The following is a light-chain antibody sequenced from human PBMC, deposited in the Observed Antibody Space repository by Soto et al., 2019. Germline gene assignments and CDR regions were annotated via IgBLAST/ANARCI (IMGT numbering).Light chain of an antibody. CDR2: AAS. CDR3: HQYNDWPPYT. J-gene: IGKJ2*01. Sequence: ETVMTQSPAALSVSPGERATLSCRASQSVGTNLAWYQQKPGQAPRLLIYAASTRATGVPARFSGSGSGTEFALTISSLQSEDFAVYFCHQYNDWPPYTFGQGTKLEIK. CDR1: QSVGTN. V-gene: IGKV3-15*01.